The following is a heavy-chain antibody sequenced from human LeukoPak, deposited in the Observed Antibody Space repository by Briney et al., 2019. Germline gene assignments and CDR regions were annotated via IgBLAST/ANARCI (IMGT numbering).Heavy chain of an antibody. CDR3: ARDRYFGSDGFDI. J-gene: IGHJ3*02. V-gene: IGHV3-33*01. CDR2: TWYDGSNN. Sequence: AGGSLRLSCAPSGFSFSEHGMHWVRQAPGKGPEWVTVTWYDGSNNHYADSVKGRFTISRDNSKNTVFLEMNSLRAEDTAVYHCARDRYFGSDGFDIWGPGTMVIVSS. CDR1: GFSFSEHG. D-gene: IGHD3-10*01.